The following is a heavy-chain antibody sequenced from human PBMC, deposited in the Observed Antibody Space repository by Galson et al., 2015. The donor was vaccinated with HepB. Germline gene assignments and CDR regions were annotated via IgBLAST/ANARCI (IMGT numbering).Heavy chain of an antibody. CDR1: GYRFSIYS. D-gene: IGHD3-3*02. J-gene: IGHJ5*02. V-gene: IGHV5-51*03. CDR3: ARPAAGISGWLDP. CDR2: INSGDSET. Sequence: GAEVKKPGESLKISCKGSGYRFSIYSIAWVRQKPGKGLEWMGIINSGDSETRYSPSFQGQVTMSVDKSTNTAYLQWSRLKASDSAIYYWARPAAGISGWLDPWGQGTLVIVSS.